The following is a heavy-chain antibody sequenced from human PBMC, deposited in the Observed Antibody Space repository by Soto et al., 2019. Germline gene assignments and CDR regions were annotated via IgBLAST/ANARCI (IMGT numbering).Heavy chain of an antibody. CDR1: GGTLSDYA. J-gene: IGHJ6*02. Sequence: ASVTVSCKASGGTLSDYAFSWVRQAPGQGLEWLGGIMPIFGAPDYAQKFQGRVTITADESTRTTYMDMRSLRSEDTAVYYCAREGVPSFVGFYGMDVWGQGTTVTVSS. CDR2: IMPIFGAP. V-gene: IGHV1-69*13. CDR3: AREGVPSFVGFYGMDV. D-gene: IGHD2-15*01.